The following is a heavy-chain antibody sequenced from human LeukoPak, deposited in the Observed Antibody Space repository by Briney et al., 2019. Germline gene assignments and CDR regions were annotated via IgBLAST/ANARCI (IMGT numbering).Heavy chain of an antibody. CDR1: GGSISSGGYY. V-gene: IGHV4-61*08. J-gene: IGHJ3*02. D-gene: IGHD7-27*01. CDR3: ARHLGQTDAFDI. CDR2: IYTSGST. Sequence: MTSETLSLTCTVSGGSISSGGYYWSWIRQPPGKGLEWIGYIYTSGSTNYNPSLKSRVTISVDTSKNQFSLKLSSVTAADTAVYYCARHLGQTDAFDIWGQGTMVTVSS.